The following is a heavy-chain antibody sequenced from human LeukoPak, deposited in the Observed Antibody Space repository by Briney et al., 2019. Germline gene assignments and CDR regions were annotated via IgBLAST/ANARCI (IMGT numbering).Heavy chain of an antibody. V-gene: IGHV3-15*01. J-gene: IGHJ4*02. D-gene: IGHD2-15*01. CDR3: TTLGYCSGGSCNGY. Sequence: PGGALRLSCEVSGLPFNMAWMSWVRQAPGKGLEWGGRIKSKADGGTTDYAAPVKGRFAISRDDSKSTLYLQMNSLETEDTAIYYCTTLGYCSGGSCNGYWGQGTLVTVSS. CDR2: IKSKADGGTT. CDR1: GLPFNMAW.